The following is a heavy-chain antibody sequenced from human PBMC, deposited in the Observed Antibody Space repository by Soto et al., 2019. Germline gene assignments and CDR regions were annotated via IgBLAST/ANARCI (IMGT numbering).Heavy chain of an antibody. V-gene: IGHV4-30-2*01. Sequence: SETLSLTCAVSGGSISSGGYSWSWIRQPPGKGLEWIGYIYHSGSTYYNPSLKSRVTISVDRSKNQFSLKLSSVTAADTAVYYCARAKAVGASRRNHFDYWGQGTLVTVSS. J-gene: IGHJ4*02. CDR3: ARAKAVGASRRNHFDY. CDR2: IYHSGST. CDR1: GGSISSGGYS. D-gene: IGHD1-26*01.